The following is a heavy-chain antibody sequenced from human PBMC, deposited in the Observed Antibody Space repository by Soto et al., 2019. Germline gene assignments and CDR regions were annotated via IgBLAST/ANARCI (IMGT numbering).Heavy chain of an antibody. CDR3: ARSGDNCHVLDY. CDR1: VFTFIDYY. D-gene: IGHD1-1*01. CDR2: SSNSGTFA. J-gene: IGHJ4*02. V-gene: IGHV3-11*06. Sequence: GRSLRLSCASSVFTFIDYYMSWVRQAPGRGLEWISYSSNSGTFARYATSVKGRFSISRDNANNSLYLEMNSLRVEDTAVYNYARSGDNCHVLDYWGQGTPVTVSS.